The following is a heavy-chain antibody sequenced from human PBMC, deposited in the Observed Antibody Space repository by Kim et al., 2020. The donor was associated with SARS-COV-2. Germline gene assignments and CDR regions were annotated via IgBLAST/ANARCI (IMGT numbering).Heavy chain of an antibody. CDR3: ARVVVPASLNWFDP. D-gene: IGHD2-2*01. Sequence: SPSFQGQVTISADKSISTAYLQWSSLKASDTAMYYCARVVVPASLNWFDPWGQGTLVTVSS. J-gene: IGHJ5*02. V-gene: IGHV5-51*01.